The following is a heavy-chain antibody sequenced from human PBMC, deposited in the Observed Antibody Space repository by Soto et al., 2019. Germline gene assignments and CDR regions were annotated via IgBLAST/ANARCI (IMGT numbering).Heavy chain of an antibody. Sequence: PGGSLRLSCAASGFTFSSYSMHWVRQAPGKGLEWVAVISYDGSNKYYADSVKGRFTISRDNSKNTLYLQMNSLRAEDTAVYYCAKDVAMVRGVIISSLGLDYWGQGTLVTVSS. D-gene: IGHD3-10*01. CDR1: GFTFSSYS. J-gene: IGHJ4*02. V-gene: IGHV3-30*18. CDR2: ISYDGSNK. CDR3: AKDVAMVRGVIISSLGLDY.